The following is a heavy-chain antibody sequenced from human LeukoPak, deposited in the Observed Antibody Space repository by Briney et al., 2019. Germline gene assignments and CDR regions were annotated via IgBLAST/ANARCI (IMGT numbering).Heavy chain of an antibody. CDR2: IYYSGST. CDR1: GGSISSYY. J-gene: IGHJ4*02. V-gene: IGHV4-59*01. Sequence: PSETLSLTCTVSGGSISSYYWSWIRQPPGKGLEWIGYIYYSGSTNYDPSLKSRVTISVDTSKNQFSLKLSSVTAADTAVYYCARGISRVTEYYFDYWGQGTLVTVSS. D-gene: IGHD4-17*01. CDR3: ARGISRVTEYYFDY.